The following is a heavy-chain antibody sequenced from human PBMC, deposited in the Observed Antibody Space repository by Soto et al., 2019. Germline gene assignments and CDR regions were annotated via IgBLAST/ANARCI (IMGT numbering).Heavy chain of an antibody. J-gene: IGHJ4*02. D-gene: IGHD1-26*01. CDR2: IIPMSGAT. CDR3: ARGGPENDY. CDR1: GGTFSSYA. Sequence: QVQLVQSGAEVKKPGSSVKVSCKASGGTFSSYALSWVRQVPGQGLEWMGGIIPMSGATNYAQKFQGRVTFTADESTNTAYLELTSLRSEDTAVYYCARGGPENDYWGQGILVTVSS. V-gene: IGHV1-69*12.